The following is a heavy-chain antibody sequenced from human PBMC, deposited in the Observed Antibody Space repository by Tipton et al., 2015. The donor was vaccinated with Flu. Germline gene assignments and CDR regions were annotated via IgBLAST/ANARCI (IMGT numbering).Heavy chain of an antibody. V-gene: IGHV3-23*01. CDR1: GFTFSRYG. CDR2: FSAAGGTT. Sequence: GSLRLSCAVSGFTFSRYGVSWVRQAPGKGLEWVSGFSAAGGTTYFADSVKGRFTISRDNYKNILYLQMNSLRADDTAVYYCAKVIPERVAGLDLWGQGTLVIVSS. J-gene: IGHJ5*02. CDR3: AKVIPERVAGLDL. D-gene: IGHD6-19*01.